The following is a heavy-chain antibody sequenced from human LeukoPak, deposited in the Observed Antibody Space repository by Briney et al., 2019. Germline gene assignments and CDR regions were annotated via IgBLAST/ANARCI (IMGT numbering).Heavy chain of an antibody. J-gene: IGHJ4*02. Sequence: GGSLRLSCAASGFTFSSFSMNWVRQAPGKGLEWVSYISSSSSTIYYADSVKGRFTISRDNAKNSLYLQMNSLRAEDTAVYYCARDQGGGYSYGWQSFDYWGQGTLVTVSS. V-gene: IGHV3-48*04. CDR2: ISSSSSTI. D-gene: IGHD5-18*01. CDR3: ARDQGGGYSYGWQSFDY. CDR1: GFTFSSFS.